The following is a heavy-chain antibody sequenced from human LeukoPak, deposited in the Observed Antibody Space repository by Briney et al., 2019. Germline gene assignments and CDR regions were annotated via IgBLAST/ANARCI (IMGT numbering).Heavy chain of an antibody. CDR3: AKHQDWTVTVPDY. CDR1: GFTFRNYA. J-gene: IGHJ4*02. D-gene: IGHD4-17*01. CDR2: ISGSGVDT. V-gene: IGHV3-23*01. Sequence: GGSLRLSCAAPGFTFRNYAMSWVRQAPGKGLEWVSTISGSGVDTDYAGSVKDRFPISRDNSRNTLYPQMNSLRAEDTAVYYCAKHQDWTVTVPDYWGQGTLVTVSS.